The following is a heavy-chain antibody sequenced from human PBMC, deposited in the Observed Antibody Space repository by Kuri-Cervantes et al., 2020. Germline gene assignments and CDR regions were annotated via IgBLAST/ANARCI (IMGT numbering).Heavy chain of an antibody. CDR1: GFTFSSYA. Sequence: GESLKISCAASGFTFSSYAMSWVRQAPGKGLEWVSAISGSGGSTYYADSVKGRFTISRDNSKNTLYLQMNSLRAEDTAVYYCAKEGYVWGSAIDYWGQGTLVTVPS. D-gene: IGHD3-16*01. V-gene: IGHV3-23*01. J-gene: IGHJ4*02. CDR3: AKEGYVWGSAIDY. CDR2: ISGSGGST.